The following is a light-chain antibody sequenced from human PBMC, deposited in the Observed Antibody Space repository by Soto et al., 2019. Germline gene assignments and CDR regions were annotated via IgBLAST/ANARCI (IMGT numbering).Light chain of an antibody. CDR2: EAA. Sequence: DIQMTQSPSTLSASVGDRVTITCRASQTISGWLAWYQQKPGKAPKLPIFEAAILESGVPSRFSGSRSGTEFTLTIDSLQPDDFATYYCQQYTSYSPTFGQGTKVEI. CDR3: QQYTSYSPT. CDR1: QTISGW. V-gene: IGKV1-5*03. J-gene: IGKJ1*01.